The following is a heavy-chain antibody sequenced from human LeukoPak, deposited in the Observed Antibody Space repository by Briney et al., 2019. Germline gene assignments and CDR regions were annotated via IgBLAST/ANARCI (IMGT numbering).Heavy chain of an antibody. J-gene: IGHJ4*02. D-gene: IGHD6-13*01. CDR1: GYTFAGYY. CDR3: ARGLLQQLFDSR. CDR2: INPNSGGT. Sequence: ASVKVSCKASGYTFAGYYMHWLRQAPGQGLEWMGWINPNSGGTNYAQKFQGRVTTTRDTSISTAYMELSRLRSDDTAVYYCARGLLQQLFDSRWGQGTLVTVSS. V-gene: IGHV1-2*02.